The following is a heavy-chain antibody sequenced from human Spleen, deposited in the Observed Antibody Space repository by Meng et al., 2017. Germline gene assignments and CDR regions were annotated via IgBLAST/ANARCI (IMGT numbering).Heavy chain of an antibody. J-gene: IGHJ5*02. CDR3: ARMYSSSWPTNWFDP. CDR1: RYDFASYW. D-gene: IGHD6-13*01. Sequence: SLRLSCKAFRYDFASYWIGWVRQMPGKGLEWMGIIFCGDSDTIYSPSFEGQVTISADNSISTAYVHLTSLKASDTAMYYCARMYSSSWPTNWFDPWGQGTLVTVSS. CDR2: IFCGDSDT. V-gene: IGHV5-51*01.